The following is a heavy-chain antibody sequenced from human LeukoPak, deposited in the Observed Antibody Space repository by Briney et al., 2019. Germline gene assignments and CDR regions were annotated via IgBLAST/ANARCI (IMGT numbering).Heavy chain of an antibody. CDR2: FDAEDGET. Sequence: ASVKVSCKVSGYTLTELSMHWVRQAPGKGLEWMGGFDAEDGETIYAQKFQGRVTMTEDTSTDTAYMELSSLRSEDTAVYYCATSRPCSTSCYSTYYFHYWGQGTLVTVSS. CDR3: ATSRPCSTSCYSTYYFHY. V-gene: IGHV1-24*01. J-gene: IGHJ4*02. CDR1: GYTLTELS. D-gene: IGHD2-2*02.